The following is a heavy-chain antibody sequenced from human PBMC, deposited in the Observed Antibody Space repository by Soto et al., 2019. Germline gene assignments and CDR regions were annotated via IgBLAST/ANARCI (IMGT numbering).Heavy chain of an antibody. J-gene: IGHJ4*02. D-gene: IGHD2-15*01. CDR3: ATVPLYCSGGSCYFEVGVAFDY. Sequence: GGSLRLSCAASGFTFSDYYMSWIRQAPGKGLEWVSYISSSSSYTNYADSVKGRFTISRDNAKNSLYLQMNSLRAEDTAVYYCATVPLYCSGGSCYFEVGVAFDYWGQGTLVTVSS. CDR1: GFTFSDYY. CDR2: ISSSSSYT. V-gene: IGHV3-11*06.